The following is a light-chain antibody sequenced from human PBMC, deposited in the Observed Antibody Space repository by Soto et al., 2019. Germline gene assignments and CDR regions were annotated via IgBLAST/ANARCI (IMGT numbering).Light chain of an antibody. J-gene: IGKJ4*01. CDR2: KAF. V-gene: IGKV1-5*03. CDR3: QQYNSHPLT. CDR1: QIINTW. Sequence: DIQMTQSPSTLSASVGDRVTITCRASQIINTWLAWYQQKPGKAPKVLIYKAFSLESGVPSRFSGSGSGTEFTLTISSLQPDDYATYFCQQYNSHPLTFGGGTKVEIK.